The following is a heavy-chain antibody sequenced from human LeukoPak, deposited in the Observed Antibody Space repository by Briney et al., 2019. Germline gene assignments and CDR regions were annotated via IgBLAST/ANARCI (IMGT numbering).Heavy chain of an antibody. Sequence: GGSLRLSCAASGFTFSSYEMNWVRQAPGKGLEWVSSISSSSSYIYYADSVKGRFTISRDNAKNSLYLQMNSLRAEDTAVYYCARAIQNYYGSGSYYRDAFDIWGQGTMVTVSS. V-gene: IGHV3-21*01. CDR2: ISSSSSYI. J-gene: IGHJ3*02. CDR1: GFTFSSYE. CDR3: ARAIQNYYGSGSYYRDAFDI. D-gene: IGHD3-10*01.